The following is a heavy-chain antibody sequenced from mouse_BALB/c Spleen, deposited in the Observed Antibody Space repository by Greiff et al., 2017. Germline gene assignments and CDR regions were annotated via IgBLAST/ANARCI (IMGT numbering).Heavy chain of an antibody. J-gene: IGHJ4*01. D-gene: IGHD2-14*01. V-gene: IGHV3-2*02. Sequence: EVQLQQSGPGLVKPSQSLSLTCTVTGYSITSDYAWNWIRQFPGNKLEWMGYISYSGSTSYNPSLKSRISITRDTSKNQFFLQLNSVTTEDTATYYCARGVRRGSYAMDYWGQGTSVTVSS. CDR3: ARGVRRGSYAMDY. CDR2: ISYSGST. CDR1: GYSITSDYA.